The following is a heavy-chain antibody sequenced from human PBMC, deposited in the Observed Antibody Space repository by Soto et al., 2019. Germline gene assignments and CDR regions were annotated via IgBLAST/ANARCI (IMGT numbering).Heavy chain of an antibody. D-gene: IGHD2-2*02. Sequence: GASVKVSCKVSGYTLTELSMHWVRQVPGKGLEWMGGFDPEDGETIYAQKFQGRVTMTEDTSTDTAYMELSSLRSEDTAVYYCATLGGDCSSTSCYSWFDPWGQGTLVTVSS. J-gene: IGHJ5*02. CDR1: GYTLTELS. CDR3: ATLGGDCSSTSCYSWFDP. CDR2: FDPEDGET. V-gene: IGHV1-24*01.